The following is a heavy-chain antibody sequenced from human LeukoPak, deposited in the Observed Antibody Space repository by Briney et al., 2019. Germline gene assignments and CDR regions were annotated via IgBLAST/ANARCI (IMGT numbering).Heavy chain of an antibody. CDR1: GGSFSGYY. Sequence: PSETLSLTCAVYGGSFSGYYWSWIRQPPGKGLEWIGEINHSGSTNYNPSLKSRVTISVDTSKNQFSLKLSSVTAADTAVYYCASSGYSYGYIFDYWGQGTLVTVSS. V-gene: IGHV4-34*01. CDR2: INHSGST. D-gene: IGHD5-18*01. J-gene: IGHJ4*02. CDR3: ASSGYSYGYIFDY.